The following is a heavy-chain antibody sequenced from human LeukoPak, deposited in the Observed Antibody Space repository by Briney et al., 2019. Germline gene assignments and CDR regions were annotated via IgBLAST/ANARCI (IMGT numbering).Heavy chain of an antibody. CDR1: GYTFTSYY. J-gene: IGHJ3*02. CDR3: ARVLYGAGAFDI. CDR2: INPSGGST. D-gene: IGHD3-16*02. V-gene: IGHV1-46*01. Sequence: ASVKVSYKASGYTFTSYYMHWVRQAPGQGLEWMGIINPSGGSTSYAQKFQGRVTMTRDTSTSTVYMELSSLRSEDTAVYYCARVLYGAGAFDIWGQGTMVTVSS.